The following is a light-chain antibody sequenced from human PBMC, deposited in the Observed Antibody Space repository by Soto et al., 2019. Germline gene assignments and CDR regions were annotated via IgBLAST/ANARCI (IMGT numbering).Light chain of an antibody. CDR2: GAS. V-gene: IGKV3-15*01. CDR1: QSVSSN. CDR3: HQRQSWPRT. Sequence: EIVMTQSPATLSVSPGEGATLSCRASQSVSSNLTWYQQKPGQAPRLLIYGASTRATGVPARFSGSGSGTEFTLTISSLQSEDFAVYYCHQRQSWPRTFGQGTTVDI. J-gene: IGKJ1*01.